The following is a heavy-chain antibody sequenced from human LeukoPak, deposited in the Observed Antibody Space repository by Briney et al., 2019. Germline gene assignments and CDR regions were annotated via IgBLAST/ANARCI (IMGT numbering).Heavy chain of an antibody. CDR1: GDSVSSGNFY. D-gene: IGHD7-27*01. CDR3: TRDLGYYYGMDV. Sequence: SETLSLTCTVSGDSVSSGNFYWSWIRQPPGKGLEWIGYIYYSGSTNYNPSFKSRVTISVDTSKNQFSLKLSSVTAADTAVYYCTRDLGYYYGMDVWGQGTTVTVSS. V-gene: IGHV4-61*01. J-gene: IGHJ6*02. CDR2: IYYSGST.